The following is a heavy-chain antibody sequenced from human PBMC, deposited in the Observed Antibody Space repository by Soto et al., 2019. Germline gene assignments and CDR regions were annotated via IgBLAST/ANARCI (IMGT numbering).Heavy chain of an antibody. CDR3: AKDNGYSSTKRHRQKRRSYYGMDV. V-gene: IGHV3-9*01. J-gene: IGHJ6*02. D-gene: IGHD6-13*01. Sequence: GGSLRLSCAASGFTFDDYAMHWVRQAPGKGLEWVSGISWNSGSIGYADSVKGRFTISRDNAKNSLYLQMNSLRAEDTALYYCAKDNGYSSTKRHRQKRRSYYGMDVWGQGTTVTVSS. CDR2: ISWNSGSI. CDR1: GFTFDDYA.